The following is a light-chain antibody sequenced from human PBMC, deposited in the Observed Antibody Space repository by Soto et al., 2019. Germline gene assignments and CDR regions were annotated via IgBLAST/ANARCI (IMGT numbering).Light chain of an antibody. V-gene: IGLV1-51*01. CDR1: SSNIGNNY. Sequence: QSVLTQPPSVSAAPGQKVTISCSGSSSNIGNNYVSWYQQLPGTAPKLLIYDNNKRPSGIPDRLSGSKSGTSATLGITGLQTGDEADYYCGTWDSSLSAGPYVFGTGTKVTVL. CDR3: GTWDSSLSAGPYV. J-gene: IGLJ1*01. CDR2: DNN.